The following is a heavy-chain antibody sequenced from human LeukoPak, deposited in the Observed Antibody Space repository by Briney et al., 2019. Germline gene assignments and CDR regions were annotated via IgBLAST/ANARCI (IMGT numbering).Heavy chain of an antibody. D-gene: IGHD3-10*01. CDR1: GFTFSSYW. CDR3: ARGHYSGSESHYNY. J-gene: IGHJ4*02. CDR2: INSEGSYT. V-gene: IGHV3-74*01. Sequence: PGGSLRLSCAASGFTFSSYWMHWVRQAPGKGLVWVSRINSEGSYTSYADSVKGRFTISRDNAKNTLYLQTNSLRAEDTAVYYCARGHYSGSESHYNYWGQGTLVTVSS.